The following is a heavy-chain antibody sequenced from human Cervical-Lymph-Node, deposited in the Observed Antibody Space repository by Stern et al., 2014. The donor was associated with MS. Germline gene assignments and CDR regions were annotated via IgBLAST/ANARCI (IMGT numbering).Heavy chain of an antibody. Sequence: QVQLLQPGAEVKKPGASVKVSCKASGYTFTSYGISWVRQAPGQGLEWMGWISAYNGNTNYAQKLQGRVTMTTDTSTSTAYMELRSLRSDDTAVYYCATLGDYYDSSGYSFDYWGQGTLVTVSS. D-gene: IGHD3-22*01. J-gene: IGHJ4*02. CDR1: GYTFTSYG. V-gene: IGHV1-18*01. CDR2: ISAYNGNT. CDR3: ATLGDYYDSSGYSFDY.